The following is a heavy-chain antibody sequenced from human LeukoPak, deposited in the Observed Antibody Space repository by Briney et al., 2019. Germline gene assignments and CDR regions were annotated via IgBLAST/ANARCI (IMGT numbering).Heavy chain of an antibody. V-gene: IGHV3-7*01. CDR2: IKQDGSEK. D-gene: IGHD3-10*01. CDR3: ARYNYGSSAMDV. J-gene: IGHJ6*04. CDR1: GFSFSSYW. Sequence: GGSLRLSCAASGFSFSSYWMSWVRQAPGKGLEWVANIKQDGSEKYYVASVKGRFTISRDNAKNSVYLQMNSLRAEDTALYYCARYNYGSSAMDVWGTGTTVTVSS.